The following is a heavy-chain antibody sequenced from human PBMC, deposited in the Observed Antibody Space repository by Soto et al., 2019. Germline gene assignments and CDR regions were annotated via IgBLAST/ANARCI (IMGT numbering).Heavy chain of an antibody. CDR3: ASCHPKTYYYPLLAFDI. Sequence: KPSETLSLTCTVSGGSISSGGYYWSWIRQHPGKGLEWIGYIYYSGSTYYNPSLKSRVTISVDTSKNQFSLKLSSVTAADTAVYYCASCHPKTYYYPLLAFDIWGQGTMVTVSS. V-gene: IGHV4-31*03. D-gene: IGHD3-10*01. J-gene: IGHJ3*02. CDR1: GGSISSGGYY. CDR2: IYYSGST.